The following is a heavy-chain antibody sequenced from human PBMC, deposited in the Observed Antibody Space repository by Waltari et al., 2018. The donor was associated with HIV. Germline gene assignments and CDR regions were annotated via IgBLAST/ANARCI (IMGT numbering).Heavy chain of an antibody. D-gene: IGHD1-26*01. J-gene: IGHJ4*02. V-gene: IGHV4-39*01. CDR2: IDYSGST. CDR1: GGSISSSSYY. CDR3: ARLVGAIVDY. Sequence: QLQLQESGPGLVKPSETLSLTCTVSGGSISSSSYYWGWIRQPPGKGLEWIGSIDYSGSTYYNPSLKSRVTISVDTSKNQFSLKLSSVTAADTAVYYCARLVGAIVDYWGQGTLVTVSS.